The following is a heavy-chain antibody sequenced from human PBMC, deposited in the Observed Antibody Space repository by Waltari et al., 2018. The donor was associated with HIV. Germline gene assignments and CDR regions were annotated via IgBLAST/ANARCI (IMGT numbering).Heavy chain of an antibody. Sequence: QVQLVQSGAEVKKPGASVKVSCKVSGYTLTELSMHWVRQAPGKGLEWMGSFEPEVGETVYAQKFQGRVTKTEETSTDTASRELSSLRSEDTAVYYWATETWVRGVKGGSWGQGTLVTVSS. D-gene: IGHD3-10*01. V-gene: IGHV1-24*01. CDR3: ATETWVRGVKGGS. CDR1: GYTLTELS. J-gene: IGHJ5*02. CDR2: FEPEVGET.